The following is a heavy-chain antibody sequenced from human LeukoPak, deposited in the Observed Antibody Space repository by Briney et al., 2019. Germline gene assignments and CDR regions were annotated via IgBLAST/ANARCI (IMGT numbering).Heavy chain of an antibody. CDR2: ISSSSSYI. J-gene: IGHJ4*02. V-gene: IGHV3-21*01. Sequence: GGSLRLSCAASGFTFSSFSMNWVRQAPGKGLEWVSSISSSSSYIYYADSVKGRFIISRDNAKNSLYLQMNSLRAEDTAVYYCARDFGDYGGNSPFDYWGQGTLVTVSS. D-gene: IGHD4-23*01. CDR3: ARDFGDYGGNSPFDY. CDR1: GFTFSSFS.